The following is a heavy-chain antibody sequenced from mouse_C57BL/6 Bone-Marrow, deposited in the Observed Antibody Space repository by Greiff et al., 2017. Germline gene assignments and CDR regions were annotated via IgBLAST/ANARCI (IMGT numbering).Heavy chain of an antibody. D-gene: IGHD1-1*01. CDR2: IFPGSGST. Sequence: QVHVKQPGPELVKPGASVKISCKASGYTFTDYYINWVKQRPGQGLEWIGWIFPGSGSTYYNEKFKGKATLTVDKSSSTAYMLLSSLTSEDSAVYFCARRGVLRYYYAMDYWGQGTAVTVSS. CDR3: ARRGVLRYYYAMDY. J-gene: IGHJ4*01. V-gene: IGHV1-75*01. CDR1: GYTFTDYY.